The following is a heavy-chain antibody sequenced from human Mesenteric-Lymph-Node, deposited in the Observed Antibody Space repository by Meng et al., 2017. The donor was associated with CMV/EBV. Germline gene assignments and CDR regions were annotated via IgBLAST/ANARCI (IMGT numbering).Heavy chain of an antibody. CDR1: GYIFTSYG. D-gene: IGHD3-22*01. CDR3: ARAYSSLNRFDP. J-gene: IGHJ5*02. V-gene: IGHV1-18*01. Sequence: CKASGYIFTSYGISWVRQAPGQGLEWMGWINTYNANTHHAQKFQDRVSMTTDTSTTTVYLELRSLRSDDTAIYYCARAYSSLNRFDPWGQGTLVTVSS. CDR2: INTYNANT.